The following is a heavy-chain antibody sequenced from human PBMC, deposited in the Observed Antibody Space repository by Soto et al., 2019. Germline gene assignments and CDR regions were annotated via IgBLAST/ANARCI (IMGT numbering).Heavy chain of an antibody. J-gene: IGHJ3*02. V-gene: IGHV1-69*13. CDR3: ARDITMVRGVMYAFDI. Sequence: SGKVSCKASGGTFSSYAISWVRQAPGQGLEWMGGIIPIFGTANYAQKFQGRVTITADESTSTAYMELSSLRSEDTAVYYCARDITMVRGVMYAFDIWGQGTMVTVSS. CDR1: GGTFSSYA. CDR2: IIPIFGTA. D-gene: IGHD3-10*01.